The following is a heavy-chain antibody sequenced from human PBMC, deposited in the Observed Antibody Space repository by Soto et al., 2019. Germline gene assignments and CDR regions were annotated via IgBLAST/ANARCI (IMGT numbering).Heavy chain of an antibody. J-gene: IGHJ6*02. V-gene: IGHV4-39*01. CDR3: ARHGHAYYDFWSGYDEVYYYYGMDV. Sequence: QLQLQESGPGLVKPSETLSLTCTVSGGSISSSSYYWGWIRQPPGKGLEWIGSIYYSGSTYYNPSLKSRVTISVDTSKNQFSLKLSSVTAADTAVYYCARHGHAYYDFWSGYDEVYYYYGMDVWGQGTTVTVSS. D-gene: IGHD3-3*01. CDR2: IYYSGST. CDR1: GGSISSSSYY.